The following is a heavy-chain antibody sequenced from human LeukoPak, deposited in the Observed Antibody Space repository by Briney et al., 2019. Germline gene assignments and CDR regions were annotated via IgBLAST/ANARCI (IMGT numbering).Heavy chain of an antibody. CDR2: IRSKAYGGTI. CDR1: GFTFSSYW. V-gene: IGHV3-49*03. CDR3: ARVLKGSGGSCGDY. D-gene: IGHD2-15*01. J-gene: IGHJ4*02. Sequence: PGGSLRLSCAASGFTFSSYWMSWFRQAPGKGLEWVSFIRSKAYGGTIEYAASVKGRFTGSRDDSESIAYLQMNSLRTEDTAVYYCARVLKGSGGSCGDYWSQGTLVTVSS.